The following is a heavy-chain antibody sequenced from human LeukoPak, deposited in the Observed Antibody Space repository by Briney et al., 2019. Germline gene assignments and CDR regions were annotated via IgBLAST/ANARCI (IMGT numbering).Heavy chain of an antibody. CDR2: ISYDGSNK. J-gene: IGHJ2*01. Sequence: QTGGSLRLSCAASGFTFSSYSIHWVRQAPGKGLEGVAVISYDGSNKYYADSVKGRFTISRDNSKNTLYLEMNSLRTEDTAVYYCAKGGLQTRNWCFALWGRGTLVTVSS. V-gene: IGHV3-30*04. D-gene: IGHD5-18*01. CDR3: AKGGLQTRNWCFAL. CDR1: GFTFSSYS.